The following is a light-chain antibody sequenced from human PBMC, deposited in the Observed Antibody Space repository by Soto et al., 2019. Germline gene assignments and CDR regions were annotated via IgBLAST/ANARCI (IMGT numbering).Light chain of an antibody. CDR1: SSDVGGFNY. J-gene: IGLJ1*01. CDR2: DVF. V-gene: IGLV2-14*03. CDR3: TSWTSTSTYV. Sequence: QSALTQDASVSGSPGQSITISCTGTSSDVGGFNYVSWYQQHPGKAPKLMIYDVFTRPSGVSNRFSGSKSGNTASLTISALQAEDEADYYCTSWTSTSTYVFGSGTKGTVL.